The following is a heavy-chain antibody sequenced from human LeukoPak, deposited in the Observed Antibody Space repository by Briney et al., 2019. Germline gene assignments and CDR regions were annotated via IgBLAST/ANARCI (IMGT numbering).Heavy chain of an antibody. CDR3: ARDLDYGYSSGWHDS. Sequence: GASVKVSCKASGYIFTSYAMNWVRQAPGQGLEWMGWINTNTGSPTYAQNFTGRFVFFLDTSVSTAYLQITSLKAEDTGVYYCARDLDYGYSSGWHDSWGQGTLVTVSS. D-gene: IGHD6-19*01. J-gene: IGHJ4*02. V-gene: IGHV7-4-1*02. CDR1: GYIFTSYA. CDR2: INTNTGSP.